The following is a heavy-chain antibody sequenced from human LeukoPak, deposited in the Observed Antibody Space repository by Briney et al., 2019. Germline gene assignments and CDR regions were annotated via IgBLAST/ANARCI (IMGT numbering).Heavy chain of an antibody. D-gene: IGHD3-10*01. CDR1: GGSISSGGYC. Sequence: SGTLSLTCTVSGGSISSGGYCWSWVRQHPGKGLEWIGYIYYSGSTYYNPSLKSRVTISVDTSKNQFSLKLSSVTAADTAVYYCARENYYGSGSYYNRQYYFDYWGQGTLVTVSS. CDR3: ARENYYGSGSYYNRQYYFDY. J-gene: IGHJ4*02. CDR2: IYYSGST. V-gene: IGHV4-31*03.